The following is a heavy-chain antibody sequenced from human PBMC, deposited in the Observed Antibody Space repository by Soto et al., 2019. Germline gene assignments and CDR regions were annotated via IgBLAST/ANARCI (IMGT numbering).Heavy chain of an antibody. CDR3: ARDRGGWTDY. CDR2: INAGNGNT. Sequence: QVQLVQSGAEVKKPGASVKVSCKASGYTFTSYAMQWVRQATGQRREWMGWINAGNGNTKYSQKCHGRVTITSDTSASTDYMELSSLRSEDTAVYYCARDRGGWTDYWGPGTLVTVSS. J-gene: IGHJ4*02. D-gene: IGHD6-19*01. CDR1: GYTFTSYA. V-gene: IGHV1-3*01.